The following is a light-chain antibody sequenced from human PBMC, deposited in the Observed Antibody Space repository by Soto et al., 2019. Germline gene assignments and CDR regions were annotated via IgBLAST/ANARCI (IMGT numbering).Light chain of an antibody. CDR3: QERSNWRFI. CDR1: QSVSSY. J-gene: IGKJ3*01. Sequence: EIVLTQSPATLSLSPGERATLSCRASQSVSSYLAWYQQKPGQAPRLLIYDASNRATGIPARFSGGGSGTAFTLTVSSREPDDFAVYYCQERSNWRFIFGPGTRVDIK. V-gene: IGKV3-11*01. CDR2: DAS.